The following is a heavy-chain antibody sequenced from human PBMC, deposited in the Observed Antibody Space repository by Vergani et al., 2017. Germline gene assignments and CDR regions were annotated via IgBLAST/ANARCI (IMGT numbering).Heavy chain of an antibody. V-gene: IGHV1-2*02. J-gene: IGHJ5*02. D-gene: IGHD3-22*01. CDR2: INPNSGCT. Sequence: QVQLVQSGAEVKKPGASVKVSCKASGYTFPGYYMHWVRQAPGQGLEWMGWINPNSGCTNYAQKFQGRVTMTRESSISTAYMVLSRLRSDDTAVYYCAREYGPQYSSGYYGNWFDPWGQGTLVTVSP. CDR3: AREYGPQYSSGYYGNWFDP. CDR1: GYTFPGYY.